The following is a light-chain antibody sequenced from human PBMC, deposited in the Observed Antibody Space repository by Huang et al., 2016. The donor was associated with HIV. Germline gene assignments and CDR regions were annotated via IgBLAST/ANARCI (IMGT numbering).Light chain of an antibody. J-gene: IGKJ2*01. Sequence: EIVMTQSPATLSVSPGERATLSCRASQSVGSNLAWYQHKPGQAPRLLIYGASTRATGIPARFSGSGYGTEFTLTISSLQSEDFAVYYCQQYNNWPPYTFGQGTKLEIK. CDR3: QQYNNWPPYT. CDR2: GAS. V-gene: IGKV3-15*01. CDR1: QSVGSN.